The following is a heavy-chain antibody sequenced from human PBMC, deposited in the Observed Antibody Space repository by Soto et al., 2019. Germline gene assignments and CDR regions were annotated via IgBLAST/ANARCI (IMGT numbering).Heavy chain of an antibody. CDR2: IKQDGSQK. CDR3: ARGGGSLND. CDR1: GFTFSDYW. V-gene: IGHV3-7*01. J-gene: IGHJ4*02. D-gene: IGHD3-16*01. Sequence: EVQLVESGGGLVQPGGSLRLSCAASGFTFSDYWMTWVRQAPGKGLEWVANIKQDGSQKYYVDSVKGRFTISRDNANNSLYLQMNSLRAEDTAVYYCARGGGSLNDWGQGTLVTVSS.